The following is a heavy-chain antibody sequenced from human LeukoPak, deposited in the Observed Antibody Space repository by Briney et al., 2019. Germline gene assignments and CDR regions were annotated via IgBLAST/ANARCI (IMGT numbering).Heavy chain of an antibody. CDR1: GFTFSSYA. CDR3: ATRPWDTAMVKGAHAFDI. V-gene: IGHV3-23*01. J-gene: IGHJ3*02. D-gene: IGHD5-18*01. CDR2: ISGSGGST. Sequence: GGSLRLSCAASGFTFSSYAMSWVRQAPGKGLEWVSAISGSGGSTYYADSVKGRFTISRDNSKNTLYLQMNSLRAEDTAVYYCATRPWDTAMVKGAHAFDIWGQGTMVTVSS.